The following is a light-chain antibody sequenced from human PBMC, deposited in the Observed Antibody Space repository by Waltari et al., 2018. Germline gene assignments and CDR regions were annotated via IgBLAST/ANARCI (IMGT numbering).Light chain of an antibody. V-gene: IGLV2-14*03. CDR1: SRDSVDYDF. CDR3: SSYPRTGTWL. CDR2: DVT. Sequence: QSALTQPASVSGSPGQSVTISCTGTSRDSVDYDFVSWYQQHPGKAPKLIIFDVTTRPSGVSNRFSGSKSGSTASLTISGLQAEDEADYFCSSYPRTGTWLFGGGTKLTVL. J-gene: IGLJ3*02.